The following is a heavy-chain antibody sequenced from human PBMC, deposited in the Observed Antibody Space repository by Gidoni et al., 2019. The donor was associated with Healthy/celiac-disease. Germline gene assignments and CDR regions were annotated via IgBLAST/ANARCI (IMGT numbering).Heavy chain of an antibody. D-gene: IGHD1-1*01. V-gene: IGHV3-21*01. Sequence: EVQLVESGGGLVKPGGSLRLSCAASGFTFSSYSMNWVRQAPGKGREWVSSISSSSSYIYYADSVKGRFTISRDNAKNSLYLQMNSLRAEDTAVYYCARDPTGRYYFDYWGQGTLVTVSS. CDR3: ARDPTGRYYFDY. CDR2: ISSSSSYI. J-gene: IGHJ4*02. CDR1: GFTFSSYS.